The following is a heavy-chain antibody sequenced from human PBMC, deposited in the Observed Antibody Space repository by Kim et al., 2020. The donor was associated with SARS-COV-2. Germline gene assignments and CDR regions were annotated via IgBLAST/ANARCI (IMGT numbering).Heavy chain of an antibody. V-gene: IGHV3-23*01. D-gene: IGHD5-12*01. Sequence: GGSLRLSCAASGFIFSNYAMGWVRQAPGKGLEWVSGISSSGSFYADSVKVPFTISRDNSRNMLYLEMNSLSVDDTAIYYCAKSEVNIVPRHFDYWGQGTLVTVSS. J-gene: IGHJ4*02. CDR1: GFIFSNYA. CDR2: ISSSGS. CDR3: AKSEVNIVPRHFDY.